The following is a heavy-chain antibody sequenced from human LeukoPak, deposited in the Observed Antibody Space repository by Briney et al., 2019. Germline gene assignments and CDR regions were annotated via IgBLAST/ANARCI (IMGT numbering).Heavy chain of an antibody. D-gene: IGHD1-26*01. J-gene: IGHJ4*02. CDR1: GGSISSHY. Sequence: PSETLSLTCTVSGGSISSHYWSWIRQPPGKGLEWIGYIYYSGSTNYNPSLKSRVTISVDTSKNQFSLKLSSVTAADTAVYYCAGTEVGATFVYYWGQGTLVTVSS. CDR2: IYYSGST. V-gene: IGHV4-59*11. CDR3: AGTEVGATFVYY.